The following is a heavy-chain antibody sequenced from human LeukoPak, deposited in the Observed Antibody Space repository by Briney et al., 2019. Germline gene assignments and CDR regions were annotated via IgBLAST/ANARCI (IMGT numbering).Heavy chain of an antibody. CDR3: ARLPSYRRGGYNT. J-gene: IGHJ5*02. V-gene: IGHV4-34*01. Sequence: SETLSLTCAVYGGSFSGYYWSWIRQPPGRGLEWIGEINHSGSANYNPSLKSRVTISVDTSKNQFSLKLSSVTAADTAVYYCARLPSYRRGGYNTWGQGTLVTVSS. CDR2: INHSGSA. CDR1: GGSFSGYY. D-gene: IGHD5-24*01.